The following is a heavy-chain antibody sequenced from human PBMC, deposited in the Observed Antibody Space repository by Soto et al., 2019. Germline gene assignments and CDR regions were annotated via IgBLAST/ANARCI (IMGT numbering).Heavy chain of an antibody. D-gene: IGHD3-22*01. Sequence: QVQLVESGAEVKKPGASVKVSCKASGYTFTDYGISWVRQAPGQGLEWMGWSSGYNGNTKYAQKFQGRATMTTVTPTKTADMELRSLRSDDTAVYYCAIDREYYYARSGNYYYHYCLDVWGQGTTVTVS. CDR2: SSGYNGNT. CDR1: GYTFTDYG. V-gene: IGHV1-18*04. CDR3: AIDREYYYARSGNYYYHYCLDV. J-gene: IGHJ6*02.